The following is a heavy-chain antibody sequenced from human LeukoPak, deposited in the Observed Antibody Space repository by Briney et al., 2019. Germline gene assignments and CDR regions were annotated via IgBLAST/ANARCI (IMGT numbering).Heavy chain of an antibody. CDR1: GHSVSSGYY. J-gene: IGHJ5*02. CDR3: GTTSTSPFDP. Sequence: ETLSLTCAVSGHSVSSGYYWGWIRQPPGKGLEWIGNVYHSGTTYYNPSLKSRVTISIDTSKNQFSLKLSSVTAADTAVYYCGTTSTSPFDPWGQGTLVTVSS. V-gene: IGHV4-38-2*01. CDR2: VYHSGTT. D-gene: IGHD2/OR15-2a*01.